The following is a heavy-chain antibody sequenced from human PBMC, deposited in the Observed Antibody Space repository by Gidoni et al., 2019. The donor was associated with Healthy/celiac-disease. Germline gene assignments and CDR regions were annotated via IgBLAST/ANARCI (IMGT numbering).Heavy chain of an antibody. J-gene: IGHJ4*02. CDR1: GYSFTSYW. CDR3: ARLEVVPAAMVY. CDR2: IDPGDYDT. Sequence: EVQLVQSGAEVKKPGESQKISCEGSGYSFTSYWVGWARQSPGNGREWMGIIDPGDYDTRFSPSVQCQVTIAADKSNSTTYRQWSSLKASDAAMYYCARLEVVPAAMVYWGQGTLVTVSS. D-gene: IGHD2-2*01. V-gene: IGHV5-51*03.